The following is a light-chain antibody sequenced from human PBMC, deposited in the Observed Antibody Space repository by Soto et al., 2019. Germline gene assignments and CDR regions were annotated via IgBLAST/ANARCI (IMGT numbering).Light chain of an antibody. V-gene: IGLV2-14*01. CDR3: TSYTSSSPLV. CDR1: SSDVGGYNY. J-gene: IGLJ1*01. Sequence: QSVLTQPASVSGSPGQSITISCTGTSSDVGGYNYVSWYQHHPGKAPKLMIYEVVNRPSGVSNRFSGSKSGITASLTISGLQAEDEADYYRTSYTSSSPLVFGTGTKVTVL. CDR2: EVV.